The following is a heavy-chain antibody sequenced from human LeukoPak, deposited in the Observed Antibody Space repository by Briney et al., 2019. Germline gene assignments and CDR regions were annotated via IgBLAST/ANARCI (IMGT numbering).Heavy chain of an antibody. CDR1: GFTFSSYS. J-gene: IGHJ5*02. CDR3: AIGRYCSCTSCYAPNWFDP. V-gene: IGHV3-21*01. CDR2: ISSSSSYI. Sequence: GGSLRLSCAASGFTFSSYSMNWVRQAPGKGLEWVSSISSSSSYIYYADSVKGRFTISRDNAKNSLYLQMNSLRAEDTAVYYCAIGRYCSCTSCYAPNWFDPWGQGTLVTVSS. D-gene: IGHD2-2*01.